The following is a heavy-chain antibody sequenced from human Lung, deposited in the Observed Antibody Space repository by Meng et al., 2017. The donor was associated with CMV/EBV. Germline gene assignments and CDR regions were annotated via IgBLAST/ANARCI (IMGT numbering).Heavy chain of an antibody. V-gene: IGHV4-4*01. D-gene: IGHD1-7*01. CDR2: IWHGGNT. Sequence: LTCSVTGGFIGSRPWWNWVRQPPGKGLEWIGEIWHGGNTNYNVTLKSRVTLSIDKSNNQFSLKLNSVTAADTAVYFCARGELALGFDSWGQGILVTVSS. CDR1: GGFIGSRPW. J-gene: IGHJ4*02. CDR3: ARGELALGFDS.